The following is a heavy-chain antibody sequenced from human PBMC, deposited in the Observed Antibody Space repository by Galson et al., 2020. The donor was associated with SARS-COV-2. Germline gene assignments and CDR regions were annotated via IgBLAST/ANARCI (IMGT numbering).Heavy chain of an antibody. CDR1: GASVYSHKYF. J-gene: IGHJ4*02. V-gene: IGHV4-39*07. CDR2: FFYTGVT. Sequence: SETLSFTCDVSGASVYSHKYFWDWFRRPPGEGLEWMGSFFYTGVTYHNESLERRVTMSLDASTNQFSLSLKSVTAADTAVYYCAGRLSGSGKPFDAWGQGTRVTVSS. D-gene: IGHD1-26*01. CDR3: AGRLSGSGKPFDA.